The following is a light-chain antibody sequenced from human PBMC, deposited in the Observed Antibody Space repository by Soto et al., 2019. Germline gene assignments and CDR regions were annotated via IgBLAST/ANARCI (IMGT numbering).Light chain of an antibody. CDR2: GAS. CDR1: QSVDSNF. J-gene: IGKJ4*01. CDR3: QQFSSYPLT. Sequence: EIMLTQSPGTLSLSPGDRATLSCTASQSVDSNFLAWYQQKPGQAPRLLIYGASNRATGIPDRFSGSGSGTDFTLTISRLEPEDFAVYYCQQFSSYPLTFGGGTKVDI. V-gene: IGKV3-20*01.